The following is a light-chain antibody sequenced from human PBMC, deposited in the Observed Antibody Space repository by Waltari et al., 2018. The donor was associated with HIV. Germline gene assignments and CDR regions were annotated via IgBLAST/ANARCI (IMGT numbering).Light chain of an antibody. CDR2: WAS. V-gene: IGKV4-1*01. Sequence: DIVMTQSPDSLAVSLGERATIYCKSSQSVLYSSNNKNYLAWYQQKPGQPPNLLIYWASARESGVPDRFSASGSGTDFTLTISSLQAEDVAVYYCQQHYTTPLTFGGGTKVEI. J-gene: IGKJ4*01. CDR3: QQHYTTPLT. CDR1: QSVLYSSNNKNY.